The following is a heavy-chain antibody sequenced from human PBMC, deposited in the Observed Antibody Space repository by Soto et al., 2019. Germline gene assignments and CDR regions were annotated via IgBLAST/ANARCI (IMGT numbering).Heavy chain of an antibody. CDR2: IYYSGST. D-gene: IGHD3-3*01. CDR3: ARTWSGYRTDYYYYGMDV. CDR1: GGSISSGGYY. Sequence: SETLSLTCTVSGGSISSGGYYWSWIRQHPGKGLEWIGYIYYSGSTCYNPSLKSRVTISVDTSKNQFSLKLSSVTAADTAVYYCARTWSGYRTDYYYYGMDVWGQGTTVTVSS. J-gene: IGHJ6*02. V-gene: IGHV4-31*03.